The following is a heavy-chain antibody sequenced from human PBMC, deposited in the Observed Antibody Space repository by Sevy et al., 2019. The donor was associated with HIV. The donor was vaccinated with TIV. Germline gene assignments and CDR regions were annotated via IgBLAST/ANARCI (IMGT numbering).Heavy chain of an antibody. CDR2: IKSKTDGGTT. CDR3: TTDLMRDTIFGVVIFGY. V-gene: IGHV3-15*01. J-gene: IGHJ4*02. D-gene: IGHD3-3*01. Sequence: GGSLRLSCAASGFTFSNAWMSWVRQAPGKGLEWVGHIKSKTDGGTTDYAAPVKGRFTISRDDSKNTLYLQMNSLKTEDTAVYYCTTDLMRDTIFGVVIFGYWGQGTLVTVSS. CDR1: GFTFSNAW.